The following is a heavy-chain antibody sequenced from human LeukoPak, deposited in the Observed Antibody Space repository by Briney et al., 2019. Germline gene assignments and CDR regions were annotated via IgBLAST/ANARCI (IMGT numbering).Heavy chain of an antibody. CDR2: IYSVGTT. J-gene: IGHJ2*01. D-gene: IGHD6-13*01. Sequence: SETLSLTCSVSGDSIRSYYWSWIRQPAGKGLEWIGRIYSVGTTNYNPSLKSRVTMSIDTSKNQFSLRLSSVTTADTAVYYCARGAGYSRYFDLWGRGTLVTVSS. CDR1: GDSIRSYY. V-gene: IGHV4-4*07. CDR3: ARGAGYSRYFDL.